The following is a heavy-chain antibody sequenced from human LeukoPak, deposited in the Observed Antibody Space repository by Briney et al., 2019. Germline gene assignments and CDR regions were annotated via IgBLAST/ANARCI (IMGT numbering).Heavy chain of an antibody. Sequence: SETLSLTCTVSGGSISGYYWSWIRQPAGKGLEWIGHIYTSGTTNYNPSLKSRVTMSIDTSKNQFSLKLCSVTAADTAVYYCAREGSSAYAWFDPWGQGTLITVSS. J-gene: IGHJ5*02. D-gene: IGHD3-22*01. CDR3: AREGSSAYAWFDP. V-gene: IGHV4-4*07. CDR2: IYTSGTT. CDR1: GGSISGYY.